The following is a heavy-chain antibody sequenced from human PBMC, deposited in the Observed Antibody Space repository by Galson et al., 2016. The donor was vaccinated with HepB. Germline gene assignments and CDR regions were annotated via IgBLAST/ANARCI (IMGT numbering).Heavy chain of an antibody. Sequence: SLRLSCAASGFTFSNDWMHWVRQVPGKGLTWVSRMKGDGWSTGYADSVKGRFTISRDNAKNILYLQMTSLRGEDTAIYYCAREGPGVGYLSSWGQGTLVTVSS. CDR1: GFTFSNDW. D-gene: IGHD1-26*01. CDR2: MKGDGWST. CDR3: AREGPGVGYLSS. V-gene: IGHV3-74*01. J-gene: IGHJ5*02.